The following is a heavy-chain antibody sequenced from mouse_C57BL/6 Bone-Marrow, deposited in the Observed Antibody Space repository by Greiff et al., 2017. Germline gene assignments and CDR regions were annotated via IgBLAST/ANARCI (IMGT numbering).Heavy chain of an antibody. Sequence: QVQLKQSGAELARPGASVKLSCKASGYTFTSYGISWVKQRTGQGLEWIGEIYPRSGNTYYNEKFKGKATLTADKSSSTAYMELRSLTSEDSAVYFCARDPDYSYAMDYWGQGTSVTVSS. J-gene: IGHJ4*01. V-gene: IGHV1-81*01. CDR2: IYPRSGNT. CDR1: GYTFTSYG. D-gene: IGHD2-4*01. CDR3: ARDPDYSYAMDY.